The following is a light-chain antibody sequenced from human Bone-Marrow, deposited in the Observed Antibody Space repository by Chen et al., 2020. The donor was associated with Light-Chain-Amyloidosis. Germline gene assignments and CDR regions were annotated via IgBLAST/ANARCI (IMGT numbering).Light chain of an antibody. CDR3: SSYTSSSTLE. Sequence: QSALTQPASVSGSPGQSITISCPGTSSDVGGYNFVSWYQQHPGKAPKLMIYDVSNRPSGVSNRFSGSKSGNPASLTISGLQAEDEADYYCSSYTSSSTLEFGGGTKLTVL. V-gene: IGLV2-14*01. CDR2: DVS. CDR1: SSDVGGYNF. J-gene: IGLJ3*02.